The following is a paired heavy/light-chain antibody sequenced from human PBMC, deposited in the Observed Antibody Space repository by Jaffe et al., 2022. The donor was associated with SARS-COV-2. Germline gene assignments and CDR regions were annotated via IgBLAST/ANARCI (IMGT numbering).Heavy chain of an antibody. V-gene: IGHV3-23*04. Sequence: EVQLVESGGGLVQPGGSLRLSCAASGFTFSSNAMSWVRQAPGKGLEWLSVISGSGAETYYAGSVKGRFNISRDNSKNTLYLQMNSLRAEDTAVYYCVKDYYYGFAGAFDFWGQGTMVTVSS. CDR2: ISGSGAET. J-gene: IGHJ3*01. D-gene: IGHD3-10*01. CDR1: GFTFSSNA. CDR3: VKDYYYGFAGAFDF.
Light chain of an antibody. CDR2: DVS. V-gene: IGLV2-14*03. J-gene: IGLJ1*01. CDR3: SSYRRSNSHV. Sequence: QSALTQPASVSGSPGQSITISCTGTSDDVGDYKYVSWYQQHPGKAPKLIIYDVSNRPSGVSNRFSGSKSGNTASLTISGLQAEDEADYYCSSYRRSNSHVFGIGTKVTVL. CDR1: SDDVGDYKY.